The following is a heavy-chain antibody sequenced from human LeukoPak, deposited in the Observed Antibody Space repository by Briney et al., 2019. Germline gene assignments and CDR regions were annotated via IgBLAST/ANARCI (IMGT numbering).Heavy chain of an antibody. V-gene: IGHV3-53*01. D-gene: IGHD4-11*01. CDR1: GFTVSSNY. Sequence: GGSLRLSCAASGFTVSSNYMSWVRQAPGKGLEWVSVIYSGGSTYYADSVKGRFTISRDNSKNTLYLQMNSLRAEDTAVYYCARGPQMTTNYYYYYMDVWGKGTTVTVSS. CDR3: ARGPQMTTNYYYYYMDV. CDR2: IYSGGST. J-gene: IGHJ6*03.